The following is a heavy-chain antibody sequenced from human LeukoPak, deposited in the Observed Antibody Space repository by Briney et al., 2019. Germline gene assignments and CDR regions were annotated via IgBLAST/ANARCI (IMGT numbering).Heavy chain of an antibody. CDR3: ARGAYCSSTSCYRPSDY. V-gene: IGHV3-30*01. CDR2: ISYDGSNK. D-gene: IGHD2-2*02. Sequence: PGRSLRLSCAASGFTFSSYAMHWVRQAPGKGLEWVAVISYDGSNKYYADSVKGRFTISRDNSKNTLYLQMNSLRAEDTAVYYCARGAYCSSTSCYRPSDYWGQGTLVTVYS. J-gene: IGHJ4*02. CDR1: GFTFSSYA.